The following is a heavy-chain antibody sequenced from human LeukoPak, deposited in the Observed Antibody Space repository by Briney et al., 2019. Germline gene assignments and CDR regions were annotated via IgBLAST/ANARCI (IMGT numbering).Heavy chain of an antibody. CDR3: AKDIDSRYYYYGMDV. CDR2: ISWNSGNI. Sequence: GGSLRLSCGASGFTFDDYAMHWVRQAPGKGLEWVSSISWNSGNIGYADSVKGRFTISRDNAKNSLYLQMNSLRAEDTAVYYCAKDIDSRYYYYGMDVWGQGTTVTVSS. CDR1: GFTFDDYA. J-gene: IGHJ6*02. V-gene: IGHV3-9*01.